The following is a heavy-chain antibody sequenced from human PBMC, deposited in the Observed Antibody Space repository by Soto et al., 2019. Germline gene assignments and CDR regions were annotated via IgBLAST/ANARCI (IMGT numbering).Heavy chain of an antibody. CDR2: IYYSGST. D-gene: IGHD5-18*01. CDR1: GGSISSYY. V-gene: IGHV4-59*01. CDR3: ARESGYSYGSNYFDY. J-gene: IGHJ4*02. Sequence: TLSLTCTVSGGSISSYYWSWIRQPPGKGLEWIGYIYYSGSTNYNPSLKSRVTISVDTSKNQFSLKLSSVTAADTAVYYCARESGYSYGSNYFDYWGQGTLVTVS.